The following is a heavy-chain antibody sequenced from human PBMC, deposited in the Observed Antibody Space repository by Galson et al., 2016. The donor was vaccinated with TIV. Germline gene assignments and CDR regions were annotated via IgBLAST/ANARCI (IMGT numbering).Heavy chain of an antibody. V-gene: IGHV7-4-1*02. CDR1: GYSFSRHA. CDR2: INTNTGNP. J-gene: IGHJ5*02. D-gene: IGHD2/OR15-2a*01. Sequence: SVKVSCKASGYSFSRHALNWVRQAPGQGLEWMGWINTNTGNPMYAQGFTGRVVFSLDTSVSTAYLQISSLKAEDTAVYYCARDRSSNSVSCSVDDNWFDPWAREPWSSSPQ. CDR3: ARDRSSNSVSCSVDDNWFDP.